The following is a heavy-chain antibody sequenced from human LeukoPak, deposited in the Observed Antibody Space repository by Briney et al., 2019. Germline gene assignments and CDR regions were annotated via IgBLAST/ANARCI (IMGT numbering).Heavy chain of an antibody. CDR1: GFTFSSYW. D-gene: IGHD3-22*01. V-gene: IGHV3-7*03. CDR3: ARLSYYYDSSGYPFDY. CDR2: IKQDGSEK. Sequence: GGSLRLSCAASGFTFSSYWMSWVRQAPGKGLEWVANIKQDGSEKYYVDSVKGRFTISRDNAKNSRYLQMNSLRAEDTAVYYCARLSYYYDSSGYPFDYWGQGTLVTVSS. J-gene: IGHJ4*02.